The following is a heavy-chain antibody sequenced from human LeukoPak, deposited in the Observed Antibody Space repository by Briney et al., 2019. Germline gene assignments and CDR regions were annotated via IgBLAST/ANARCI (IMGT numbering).Heavy chain of an antibody. CDR3: AREPWYSSWSEDYYYYGMDV. CDR2: IGAYNGNT. J-gene: IGHJ6*02. Sequence: ASVKVSCKASGYTFTSYGISWVRQAPGQGLEWMGWIGAYNGNTNYAQKLQGRVTMTTDTSTSTAYMELRSLRSDDTAVYYCAREPWYSSWSEDYYYYGMDVWGQGTTVTVSS. CDR1: GYTFTSYG. D-gene: IGHD6-13*01. V-gene: IGHV1-18*01.